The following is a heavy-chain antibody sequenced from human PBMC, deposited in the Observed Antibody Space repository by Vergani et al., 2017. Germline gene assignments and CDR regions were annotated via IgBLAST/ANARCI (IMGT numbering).Heavy chain of an antibody. D-gene: IGHD3-10*01. CDR1: GGSISSYY. V-gene: IGHV4-59*01. CDR2: IYYSGST. J-gene: IGHJ4*02. Sequence: QVQLQESGPGLVKPSETLSLTCTVSGGSISSYYWSWIRQPPGKGLEWIGYIYYSGSTNYNPSLKSRVTISVDTSKNQFSLKLSSVTAADTAVYYCARDGVGVHHTHYVDYWGQGTLVTVSS. CDR3: ARDGVGVHHTHYVDY.